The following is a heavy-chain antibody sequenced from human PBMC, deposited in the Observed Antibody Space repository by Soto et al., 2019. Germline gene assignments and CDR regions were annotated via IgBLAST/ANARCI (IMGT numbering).Heavy chain of an antibody. CDR3: AGDSAAGRLFF. CDR1: GIAVSSLY. V-gene: IGHV3-53*01. Sequence: VGSLRLSCAVSGIAVSSLYMSWVRQAPAKGLEWVSVIYRDDTTYYADSVKGRFTISRDSSENTLFLQVNSLRPEDTGVYFCAGDSAAGRLFFWGQGTLVTVSS. J-gene: IGHJ4*02. CDR2: IYRDDTT. D-gene: IGHD6-19*01.